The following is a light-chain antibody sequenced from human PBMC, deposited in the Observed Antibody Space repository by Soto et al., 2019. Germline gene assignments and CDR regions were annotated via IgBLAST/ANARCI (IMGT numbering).Light chain of an antibody. CDR3: SSYTSTGTPV. CDR2: EVT. V-gene: IGLV2-14*01. J-gene: IGLJ1*01. CDR1: STDVGGYNF. Sequence: QSALTQPASVSGSLGQSITMSCTGTSTDVGGYNFVSWYQQHPDKAPKLLIYEVTNRPSGVSNRFSGSKSGNTASLTISGPQAEDEADYYCSSYTSTGTPVFGTGTKVTVL.